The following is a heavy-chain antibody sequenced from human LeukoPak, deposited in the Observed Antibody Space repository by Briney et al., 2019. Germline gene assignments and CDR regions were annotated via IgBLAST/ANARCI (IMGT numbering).Heavy chain of an antibody. CDR3: ARSSYGAGSKPYWVDY. V-gene: IGHV4-39*01. CDR2: IYHSGST. J-gene: IGHJ4*02. Sequence: PSETLSLTCTVSGGSISSSSYYWGWIRQPPGKGLEWIGSIYHSGSTHYNPSLKSRLTIFVDTSQKQFSLKLSSVTAADTAVYYCARSSYGAGSKPYWVDYWGQGTLVTVSS. CDR1: GGSISSSSYY. D-gene: IGHD3-10*01.